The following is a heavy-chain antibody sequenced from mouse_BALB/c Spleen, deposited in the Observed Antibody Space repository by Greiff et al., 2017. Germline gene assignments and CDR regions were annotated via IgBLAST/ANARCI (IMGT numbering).Heavy chain of an antibody. CDR1: GYTFTSYT. V-gene: IGHV1-4*02. Sequence: QVQLQQSAAELARPGASVKMSCKASGYTFTSYTMHWVKQRPGQGLEWIGYINPSSGYTEYNQKFKDKTTLTADKSSSTAYMQLSSLTSEDSAVYYCARHYGRSAMDYWGQGTSVTVSS. CDR2: INPSSGYT. CDR3: ARHYGRSAMDY. D-gene: IGHD1-1*01. J-gene: IGHJ4*01.